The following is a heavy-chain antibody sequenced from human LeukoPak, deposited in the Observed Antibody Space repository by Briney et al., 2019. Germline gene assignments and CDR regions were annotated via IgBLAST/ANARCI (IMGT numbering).Heavy chain of an antibody. V-gene: IGHV4-39*07. Sequence: PSETLSLTCTVSGGSLSAGSYYWGWIRQPPGKGLEWIGEINHSGSTNYNPSLKSRVTISVDTSKNQFSLKLSSVTAADTAVYYCARGKRIAAHPVDYWGQGTLVTVSS. J-gene: IGHJ4*02. CDR3: ARGKRIAAHPVDY. CDR1: GGSLSAGSYY. CDR2: INHSGST. D-gene: IGHD6-6*01.